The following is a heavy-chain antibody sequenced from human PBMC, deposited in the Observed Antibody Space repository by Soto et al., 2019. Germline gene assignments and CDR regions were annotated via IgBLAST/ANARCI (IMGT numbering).Heavy chain of an antibody. CDR3: AMSLYGDCVRY. J-gene: IGHJ4*02. D-gene: IGHD4-17*01. CDR2: ISSSGRTI. CDR1: GFTFSDYY. V-gene: IGHV3-11*01. Sequence: PGGSLRLSCAASGFTFSDYYMSWIRQAPGKGPEWVSYISSSGRTIYYADSVKSRFTISRDNPKNSLYLQMNSLRAEDTAVYYCAMSLYGDCVRYWGQGTLVTVSS.